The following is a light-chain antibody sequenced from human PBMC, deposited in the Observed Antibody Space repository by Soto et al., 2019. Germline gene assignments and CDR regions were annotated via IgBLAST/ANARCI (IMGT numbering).Light chain of an antibody. CDR1: QSLLHRNGYNY. Sequence: DIVLTQSPLSLPVTPGEPASISCRSSQSLLHRNGYNYLDWYLQKPGQSPQLLIYLGSNRASGVPGRFSGSGSGTDFTLKISRVKAEDVGIYYCMQALQPTLSFGGGTKVELK. CDR3: MQALQPTLS. J-gene: IGKJ4*01. CDR2: LGS. V-gene: IGKV2-28*01.